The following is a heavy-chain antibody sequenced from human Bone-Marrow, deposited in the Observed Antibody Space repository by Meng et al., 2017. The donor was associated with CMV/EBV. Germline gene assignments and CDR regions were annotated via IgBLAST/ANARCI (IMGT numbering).Heavy chain of an antibody. CDR2: INHSGST. CDR3: AREPSCSSTSCYPFDY. Sequence: SCTVYGGSFSGYYWSWIRQPPGKGLEWIGEINHSGSTNYNPSLKSRVTISVDTSKNQFSLKLSSVTAADTAVYYCAREPSCSSTSCYPFDYWGQGTLGTVSS. V-gene: IGHV4-34*01. D-gene: IGHD2-2*01. J-gene: IGHJ4*02. CDR1: GGSFSGYY.